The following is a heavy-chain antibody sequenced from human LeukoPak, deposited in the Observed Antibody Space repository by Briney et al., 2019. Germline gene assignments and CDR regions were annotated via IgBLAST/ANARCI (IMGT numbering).Heavy chain of an antibody. CDR1: GGTFNNYA. CDR2: IIPLFRTA. Sequence: WASVKVSCKTYGGTFNNYAINWVRQAPGQGLEWMGGIIPLFRTANYAQNFQGRLTITADESTSTAYMELSSLRSEDTAVYYCARDLIARYWFDPWGQGTLVTVSS. D-gene: IGHD3-16*01. CDR3: ARDLIARYWFDP. J-gene: IGHJ5*02. V-gene: IGHV1-69*13.